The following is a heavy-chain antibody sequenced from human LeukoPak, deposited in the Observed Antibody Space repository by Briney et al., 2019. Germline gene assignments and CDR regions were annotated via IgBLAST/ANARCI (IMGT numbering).Heavy chain of an antibody. CDR2: ISGSGGST. CDR3: AKSSGAGVLLGFGGDYYMDV. CDR1: GFTFSSYG. D-gene: IGHD3-10*01. V-gene: IGHV3-23*01. Sequence: GGSLRLSCAASGFTFSSYGMSWVRQAPGKGLEWVSDISGSGGSTYYADSVKGRFTISRDNSKNTLYLQMNSLRAEDTAVYYCAKSSGAGVLLGFGGDYYMDVWGKGTTVTISS. J-gene: IGHJ6*03.